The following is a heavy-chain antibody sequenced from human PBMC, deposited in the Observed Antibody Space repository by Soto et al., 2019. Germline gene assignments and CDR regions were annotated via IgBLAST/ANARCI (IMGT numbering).Heavy chain of an antibody. CDR2: ISSSGSTI. CDR3: ARGLSPSSGYYYGIDY. J-gene: IGHJ4*02. V-gene: IGHV3-11*01. Sequence: QVQLVEPGGGLVKPGGSLRLSCAASGFTFSDYYMSWIRQAPGKGLEWVSYISSSGSTIYYADSVKGRFTISRDNAKNSLYLKMNSVRAEDTYVYYCARGLSPSSGYYYGIDYWGQGTLVTVSS. CDR1: GFTFSDYY. D-gene: IGHD3-22*01.